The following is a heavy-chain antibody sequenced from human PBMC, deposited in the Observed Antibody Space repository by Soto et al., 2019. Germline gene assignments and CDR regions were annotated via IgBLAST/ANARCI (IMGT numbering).Heavy chain of an antibody. Sequence: QVQLVQSGAELKKPGASVKVSCKASGYTFSNYDMNWVRQATGQGPEWIGWVNPNNGDTGYAQKFQGRVTLTTDISTTTAYMELTSLXSXXXXXXXXXXXSRKGSAIDFDYWGQGTLITVSS. CDR2: VNPNNGDT. J-gene: IGHJ4*02. CDR3: XXXSRKGSAIDFDY. CDR1: GYTFSNYD. V-gene: IGHV1-8*01. D-gene: IGHD3-10*01.